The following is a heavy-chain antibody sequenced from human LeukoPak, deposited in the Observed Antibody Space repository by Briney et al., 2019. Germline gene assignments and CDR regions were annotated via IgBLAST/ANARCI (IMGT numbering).Heavy chain of an antibody. J-gene: IGHJ4*02. CDR3: ARESATAMGKYYFDY. D-gene: IGHD5-18*01. V-gene: IGHV4-59*01. Sequence: SETLSLTCTVSGGSISSYYWSWIRQPPGKGLEWIGYIYYSGSTNYNPSLKSRVTISVDTSKNQFSLKLSSVTAADTAVYYCARESATAMGKYYFDYWGQGTLVTVSS. CDR1: GGSISSYY. CDR2: IYYSGST.